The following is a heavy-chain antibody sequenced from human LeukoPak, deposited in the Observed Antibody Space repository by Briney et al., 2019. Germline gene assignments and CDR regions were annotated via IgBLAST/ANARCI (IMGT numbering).Heavy chain of an antibody. Sequence: GGSLRLSCAASGFTFSSYSINWVRQAPGKRLEWVSCISSSSSTIYYADSVKGRFTISRDNAKNSLYLQMNSLRADDTAVYYCARERIVGATITFDYWGQGTLVTVSS. CDR3: ARERIVGATITFDY. CDR1: GFTFSSYS. V-gene: IGHV3-48*01. J-gene: IGHJ4*02. CDR2: ISSSSSTI. D-gene: IGHD1-26*01.